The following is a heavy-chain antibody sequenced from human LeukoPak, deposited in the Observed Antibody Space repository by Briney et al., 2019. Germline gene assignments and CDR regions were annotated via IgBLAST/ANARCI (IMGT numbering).Heavy chain of an antibody. V-gene: IGHV3-48*01. CDR1: GFTFSSYD. Sequence: GGSLRLSCAASGFTFSSYDMNWVRQAAGKGLEWVAYISSGGLTIYHADSVKGRFTISRDNSKNTLYLQMNSLRAEDTAVYYCAREDYGGPTLDYWGQGTLVTVSS. CDR3: AREDYGGPTLDY. D-gene: IGHD4-23*01. J-gene: IGHJ4*02. CDR2: ISSGGLTI.